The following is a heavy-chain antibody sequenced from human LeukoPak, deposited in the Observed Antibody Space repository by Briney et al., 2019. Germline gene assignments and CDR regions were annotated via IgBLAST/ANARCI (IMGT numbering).Heavy chain of an antibody. CDR2: TKQDESEK. CDR3: ARDWAPMVRGVSDY. D-gene: IGHD3-10*01. V-gene: IGHV3-7*03. J-gene: IGHJ4*02. CDR1: GFTFSSYW. Sequence: QPGGSLRLSCAASGFTFSSYWMSWVRQAPGKGLEWVANTKQDESEKFYVDSVKGRFTISGDNAKNSLYLQMNSLRAEDTAVYYCARDWAPMVRGVSDYWGQETLVTVSS.